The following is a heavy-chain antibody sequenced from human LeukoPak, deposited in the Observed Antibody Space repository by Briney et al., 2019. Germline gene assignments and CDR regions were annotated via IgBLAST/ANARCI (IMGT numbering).Heavy chain of an antibody. CDR1: GGTFSSYA. Sequence: GASVKVSCKASGGTFSSYAISWVRQAPGRGLEWMGGIIPIFGTANYAQKFQGRVTITADESTSTAYMELSSLRSEDTAVYYCARAPGIVGATGVYYFDYWGQGTLVTVSS. CDR3: ARAPGIVGATGVYYFDY. V-gene: IGHV1-69*13. J-gene: IGHJ4*02. D-gene: IGHD1-26*01. CDR2: IIPIFGTA.